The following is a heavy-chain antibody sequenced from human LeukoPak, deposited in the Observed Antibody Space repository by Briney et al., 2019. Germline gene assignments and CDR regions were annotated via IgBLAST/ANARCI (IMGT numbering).Heavy chain of an antibody. CDR3: ARAAPRVHYYYYMDV. J-gene: IGHJ6*03. Sequence: SETLSLTCTVSGGSISSGSYYWSWLRQPAGTGLEWIGRIYTSGSTNYNPSLKSRVTISVDTSKNQFSLKLSSVTAADTAVYYCARAAPRVHYYYYMDVWGKGTTVTVAS. CDR2: IYTSGST. V-gene: IGHV4-61*02. CDR1: GGSISSGSYY.